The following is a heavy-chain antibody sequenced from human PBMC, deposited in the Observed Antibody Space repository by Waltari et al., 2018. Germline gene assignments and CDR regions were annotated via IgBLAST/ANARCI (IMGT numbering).Heavy chain of an antibody. CDR3: ARQRDGYDPYYFDY. CDR2: IYHSGST. CDR1: GYSISSGYY. V-gene: IGHV4-38-2*01. D-gene: IGHD5-12*01. Sequence: QVQLQESGPGLVKPSETLSLTCAVSGYSISSGYYWGWIRQPPGKGLEWIGSIYHSGSTYYNPALKSRVTISVDTSKNQFSLKLSSVTAADTAVYYCARQRDGYDPYYFDYWGQGTLVTVSS. J-gene: IGHJ4*02.